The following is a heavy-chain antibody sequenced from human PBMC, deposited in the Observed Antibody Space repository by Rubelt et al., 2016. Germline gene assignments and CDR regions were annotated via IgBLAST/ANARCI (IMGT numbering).Heavy chain of an antibody. Sequence: QVQLVQSGAEVKKPRASVKVSCKASGYTFTSYAMHWVRQAPGQRLEWMGWINAGNGNTKYSQKFQGRVTITRDTSASTAYMELSSLRSEDTAVYYCASSGFDYDILTGYYNYYGMDVWGQGTTVTVSS. D-gene: IGHD3-9*01. CDR2: INAGNGNT. CDR3: ASSGFDYDILTGYYNYYGMDV. J-gene: IGHJ6*02. V-gene: IGHV1-3*01. CDR1: GYTFTSYA.